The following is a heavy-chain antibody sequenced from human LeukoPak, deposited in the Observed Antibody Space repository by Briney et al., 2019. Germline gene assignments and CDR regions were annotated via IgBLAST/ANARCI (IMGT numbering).Heavy chain of an antibody. Sequence: SETLSLTCAFSGGSISTNNWWSWIRQPPGKGLEWFGYIYYSGSTYYNPSLKSRVTISVDTSKNQFSLKLSSVTAADTAVYYCAGVADYYDSSGYPDCWGQGTLVTVSS. CDR1: GGSISTNNW. J-gene: IGHJ4*02. V-gene: IGHV4-30-4*01. CDR3: AGVADYYDSSGYPDC. CDR2: IYYSGST. D-gene: IGHD3-22*01.